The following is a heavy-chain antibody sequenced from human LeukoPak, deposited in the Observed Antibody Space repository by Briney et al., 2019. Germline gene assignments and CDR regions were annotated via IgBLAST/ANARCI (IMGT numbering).Heavy chain of an antibody. CDR1: IHSIYSYS. CDR2: RYDGERD. V-gene: IGHV4-59*03. D-gene: IGHD4-11*01. Sequence: TSVTLSLTCTVSIHSIYSYSWRWLPQPPGKGREWVMCRYDGERDLYNPFLESRVTIPEEASEKQISLSLRPLTAAAPAMYYWTTKTRKAPDGHSDDYQHWGQGTLGIVSS. J-gene: IGHJ1*01. CDR3: TTKTRKAPDGHSDDYQH.